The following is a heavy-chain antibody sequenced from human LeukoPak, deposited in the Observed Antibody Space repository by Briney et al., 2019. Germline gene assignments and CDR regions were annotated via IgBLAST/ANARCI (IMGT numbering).Heavy chain of an antibody. CDR3: ANGAGAGSYYNPIDY. V-gene: IGHV3-9*01. D-gene: IGHD3-10*01. J-gene: IGHJ4*02. CDR2: ISWNSDTI. Sequence: GRSLRLSCAASGFTFKNYAIHWVRQAPGKGLEWVSGISWNSDTIGYADSVKGRFTISRDNAKNSVSLQKDSLRAEDTALYFCANGAGAGSYYNPIDYWGQGTLVTVSS. CDR1: GFTFKNYA.